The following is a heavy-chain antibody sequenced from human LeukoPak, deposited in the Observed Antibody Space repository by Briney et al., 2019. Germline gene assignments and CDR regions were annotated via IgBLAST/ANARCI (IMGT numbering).Heavy chain of an antibody. CDR3: AKAGGAGLDYYDSSGYLDY. D-gene: IGHD3-22*01. J-gene: IGHJ4*02. V-gene: IGHV3-30-3*01. Sequence: GGSLRLSCAASGFTFSSYAMHWVRQAPGKGREWGAVISYDGSNKYYADSVKGRFTISRDNAKNSLYLQMNSLRAEDMALYYCAKAGGAGLDYYDSSGYLDYWGQGTLVTVSS. CDR2: ISYDGSNK. CDR1: GFTFSSYA.